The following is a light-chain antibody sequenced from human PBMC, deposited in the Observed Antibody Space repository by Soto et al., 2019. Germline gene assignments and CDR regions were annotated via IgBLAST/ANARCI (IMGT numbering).Light chain of an antibody. CDR2: GHT. Sequence: QSVLTQPPSISGAPGQRVTISRTGSSSNIGAGSDVHWYHQIPGTAPKLLIYGHTNRPSGVPDRFSGSKSGTSASLAIVGLQTEEEGDYYCQTDDSSLSSVAVFGSWTKVTV. CDR1: SSNIGAGSD. J-gene: IGLJ1*01. CDR3: QTDDSSLSSVAV. V-gene: IGLV1-40*01.